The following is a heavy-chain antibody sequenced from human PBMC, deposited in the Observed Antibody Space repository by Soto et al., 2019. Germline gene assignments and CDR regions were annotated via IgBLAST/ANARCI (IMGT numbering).Heavy chain of an antibody. J-gene: IGHJ5*02. D-gene: IGHD2-2*02. V-gene: IGHV1-24*01. CDR3: ATVLSPFVVVPAAIRWGRPRMPFDP. CDR1: GYTLTELS. CDR2: FDPEDGET. Sequence: GASVKVSCKVSGYTLTELSMHWVRQAPGKGLEWMGGFDPEDGETIYAQKFQDRVTMTEDTSTDTAYMELSSLRSEDTAVYYCATVLSPFVVVPAAIRWGRPRMPFDPWGQGTLVTVSS.